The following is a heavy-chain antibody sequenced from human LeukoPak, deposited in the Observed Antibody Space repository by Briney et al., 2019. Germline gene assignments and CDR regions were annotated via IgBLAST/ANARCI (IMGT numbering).Heavy chain of an antibody. J-gene: IGHJ3*02. CDR2: IYYSGST. CDR1: GGSISSSSYY. CDR3: ASWSDAFDI. Sequence: SETLSLTCTVSGGSISSSSYYWGWIRQPPGKGLGWIGSIYYSGSTYYNPSLKSRVTISVDTSKNQFSLKLSSVTAADTAVYYCASWSDAFDIWGQGTMVTVSS. V-gene: IGHV4-39*01. D-gene: IGHD2-8*02.